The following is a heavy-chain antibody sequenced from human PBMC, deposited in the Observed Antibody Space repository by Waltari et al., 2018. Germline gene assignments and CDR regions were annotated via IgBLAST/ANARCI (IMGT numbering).Heavy chain of an antibody. D-gene: IGHD3-9*01. Sequence: QVQLRESGPGLVKPWETLSLTCGISGDSITSGYYWGWVRQPPGKGLEWIGFIYHSGAAHYNPSLKSRVTMSVDTPMNQLSLTLTSVTAADTAVYYCVRDPRYYNNDYFDPWGPGTLVTVSS. CDR3: VRDPRYYNNDYFDP. CDR2: IYHSGAA. J-gene: IGHJ5*02. V-gene: IGHV4-38-2*02. CDR1: GDSITSGYY.